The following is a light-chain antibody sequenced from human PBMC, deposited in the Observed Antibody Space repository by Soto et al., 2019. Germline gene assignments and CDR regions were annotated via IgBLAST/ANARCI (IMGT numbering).Light chain of an antibody. J-gene: IGKJ1*01. Sequence: ESVFTQSPGTLSLATGERAALSCRASQSVSNNYLAWYQQKPGQAPRLLIYGASNRATGIPDRFSGSGSGTDFTLPISRLEPEDFAVYYCQQYGSSGRFGQGTKVDIK. CDR1: QSVSNNY. CDR3: QQYGSSGR. V-gene: IGKV3-20*01. CDR2: GAS.